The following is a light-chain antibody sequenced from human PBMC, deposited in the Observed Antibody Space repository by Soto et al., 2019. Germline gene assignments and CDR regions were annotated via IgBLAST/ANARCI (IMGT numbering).Light chain of an antibody. Sequence: DIQMPQPPSTLSASVGHRDTITCRASQYTSTWLAWNQQKPGKAPKLLIYEASSLQSGVPLRFSGSGSGTEFTLTISSLQPDDYATYYCQRYNSNFGGGTRVEVK. CDR3: QRYNSN. CDR1: QYTSTW. V-gene: IGKV1-5*01. J-gene: IGKJ4*01. CDR2: EAS.